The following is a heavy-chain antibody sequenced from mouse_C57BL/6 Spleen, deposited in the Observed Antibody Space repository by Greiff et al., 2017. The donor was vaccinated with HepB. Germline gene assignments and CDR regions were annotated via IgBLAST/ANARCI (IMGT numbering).Heavy chain of an antibody. V-gene: IGHV5-17*01. CDR2: ISSGSSTI. J-gene: IGHJ2*01. CDR3: ARDDGYYPSYFDY. D-gene: IGHD2-3*01. Sequence: EVQVVESGGGLVKPGGSLKLSCAASGFTFSDYGMHWVRQAPEKGLEWVAYISSGSSTIYYADTVKGRFPISRDNAKNTLFLQMTSLRSEDTAMYYCARDDGYYPSYFDYWGQGTTLTVSS. CDR1: GFTFSDYG.